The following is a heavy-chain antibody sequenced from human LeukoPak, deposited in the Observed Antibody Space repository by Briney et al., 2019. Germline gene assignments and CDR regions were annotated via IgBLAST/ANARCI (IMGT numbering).Heavy chain of an antibody. CDR3: ARSGVVPSAKGPFDP. J-gene: IGHJ5*02. D-gene: IGHD2-2*01. CDR2: IYSGGST. Sequence: GGSLRLSCAASGFTVSSNYMSWVRQAPGKGLEWVSVIYSGGSTYYADSVKGRFTISRDNAKNSLYLQMNSLRAEDTAVYYCARSGVVPSAKGPFDPWGQGTLVTVSS. V-gene: IGHV3-53*01. CDR1: GFTVSSNY.